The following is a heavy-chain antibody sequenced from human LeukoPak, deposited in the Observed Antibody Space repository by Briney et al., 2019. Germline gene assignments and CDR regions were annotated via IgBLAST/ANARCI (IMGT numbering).Heavy chain of an antibody. D-gene: IGHD6-13*01. CDR2: IYSGGST. J-gene: IGHJ3*02. Sequence: GGSLRLSCAASGFTVSSNYMSWVRQAPGKGLEWVSVIYSGGSTYYADSVKGRFTISRDNSKNTLYLQMNSLRAEDTAVYYCARDVGDSSSWSGGAFDIWGQGTMVTVSS. V-gene: IGHV3-66*01. CDR1: GFTVSSNY. CDR3: ARDVGDSSSWSGGAFDI.